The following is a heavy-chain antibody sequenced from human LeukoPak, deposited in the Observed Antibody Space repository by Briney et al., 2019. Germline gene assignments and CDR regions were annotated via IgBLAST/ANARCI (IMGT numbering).Heavy chain of an antibody. CDR2: INPNSGGT. CDR1: GYTFTDYY. J-gene: IGHJ5*02. V-gene: IGHV1-2*02. Sequence: ASVKVSCKASGYTFTDYYIHWVRQAPGQGLEWMGWINPNSGGTNYAQNFQGRVTMTRDTSISTAYMEVSRLTSDDTAVYYCARFRGSGWYSFDLWGQGTLVTVSS. CDR3: ARFRGSGWYSFDL. D-gene: IGHD6-19*01.